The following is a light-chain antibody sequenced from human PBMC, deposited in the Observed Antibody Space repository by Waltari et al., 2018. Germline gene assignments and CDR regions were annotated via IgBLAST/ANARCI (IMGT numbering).Light chain of an antibody. Sequence: QSALTQPASVSGSPGPSITTSGPGTSSAVGCYNYVSWNQQHPGKTPKLMIYEVSNRPSGVSNRFSGSKSGNTASLTISGLQAEDEADYYCSSYTSSSTRVFGGGTKLTVL. CDR1: SSAVGCYNY. J-gene: IGLJ3*02. V-gene: IGLV2-14*01. CDR2: EVS. CDR3: SSYTSSSTRV.